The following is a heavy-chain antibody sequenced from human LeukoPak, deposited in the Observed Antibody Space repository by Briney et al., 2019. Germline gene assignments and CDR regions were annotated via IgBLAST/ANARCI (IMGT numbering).Heavy chain of an antibody. J-gene: IGHJ5*02. CDR1: GYTFTSYD. D-gene: IGHD4-23*01. CDR3: ARDYGGNSGWFDP. V-gene: IGHV1-8*01. Sequence: ASVKVSCTASGYTFTSYDINWVRQATGQGLKWIGWMNPNSGNTGYAQKFQGRVTLTRSTSISTAYMELRSLTSEDTAVYYCARDYGGNSGWFDPWGQGTLVTVSS. CDR2: MNPNSGNT.